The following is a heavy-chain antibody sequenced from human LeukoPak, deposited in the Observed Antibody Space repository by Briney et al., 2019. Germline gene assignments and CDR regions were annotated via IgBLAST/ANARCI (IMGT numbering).Heavy chain of an antibody. CDR1: GYSFASLG. V-gene: IGHV5-10-1*01. J-gene: IGHJ4*02. D-gene: IGHD5-18*01. CDR2: FDPSDSYT. Sequence: PGEPLKFSCQGSGYSFASLGSSWVRQMPGKGLEWMGRFDPSDSYTNYSPSFQGHVTISADKSISTAYLQWSSLKASDTAMYYCARQSTRGMVDTDYDYWGQGTLVTVSS. CDR3: ARQSTRGMVDTDYDY.